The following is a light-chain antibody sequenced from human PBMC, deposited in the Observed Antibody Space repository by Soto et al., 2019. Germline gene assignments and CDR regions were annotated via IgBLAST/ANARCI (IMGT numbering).Light chain of an antibody. CDR1: QSIRTY. Sequence: EIVLTQSPATLSLSPGDRATLSCRASQSIRTYLAWYQHKPGQAPRLLISDASKRAIGIPARFSGSGSGTDFPLTISSLEPEDFAVYYCQQRSNSNTFGQGTKLEIK. CDR2: DAS. CDR3: QQRSNSNT. V-gene: IGKV3-11*01. J-gene: IGKJ2*01.